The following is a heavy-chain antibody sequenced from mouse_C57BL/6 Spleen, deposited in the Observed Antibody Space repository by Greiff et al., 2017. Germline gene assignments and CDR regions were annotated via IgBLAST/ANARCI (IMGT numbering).Heavy chain of an antibody. J-gene: IGHJ3*01. Sequence: QVQLKQSGAELARPGASVKLSCKASGYTFTSYDISWVKQRTGQGLEWIGEIYPRSGNTYYNEKFKGKATLTADKSSSTAYMELRSLTSEDSAVYFCASLTTVVGDFAYWGQGTLVTVSA. CDR3: ASLTTVVGDFAY. D-gene: IGHD1-1*01. CDR1: GYTFTSYD. V-gene: IGHV1-81*01. CDR2: IYPRSGNT.